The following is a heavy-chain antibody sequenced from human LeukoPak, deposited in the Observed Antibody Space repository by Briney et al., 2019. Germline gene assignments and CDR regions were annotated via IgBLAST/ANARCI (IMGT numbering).Heavy chain of an antibody. D-gene: IGHD5-12*01. V-gene: IGHV1-18*01. J-gene: IGHJ6*03. CDR3: ARDQDVYSGYAWPWGGEYYYYMDV. CDR2: ISAYNGNT. CDR1: GYTFTSYD. Sequence: GASVKVSCKASGYTFTSYDISWVRQAPGQGLEWMGWISAYNGNTNYAQKLQGRVTMTTDTSTSTAYMELRSLRSDDTAVYYCARDQDVYSGYAWPWGGEYYYYMDVWGKGTTVTVSS.